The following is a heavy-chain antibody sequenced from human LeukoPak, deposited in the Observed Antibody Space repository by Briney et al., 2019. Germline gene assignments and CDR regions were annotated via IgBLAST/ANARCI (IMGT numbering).Heavy chain of an antibody. V-gene: IGHV4-59*01. CDR1: GGSISSYY. Sequence: SETLSLTCTVSGGSISSYYWSWIRQPPGKGLEWIGYIYNSGSTDYNPSLKSRVTISVDTSKKQFSLKVSSVTAADTAVYYCARARTPLSSRGNAFDLWGQGTMVTVSS. CDR3: ARARTPLSSRGNAFDL. CDR2: IYNSGST. J-gene: IGHJ3*01. D-gene: IGHD6-13*01.